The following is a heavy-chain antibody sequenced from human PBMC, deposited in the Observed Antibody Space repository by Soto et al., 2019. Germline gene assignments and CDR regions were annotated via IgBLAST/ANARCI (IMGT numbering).Heavy chain of an antibody. CDR1: GRSINSYY. CDR3: ARTYDSNGYANEFDS. J-gene: IGHJ4*02. V-gene: IGHV4-59*01. D-gene: IGHD3-22*01. CDR2: VYDSGIT. Sequence: LSETLSLTCNVSGRSINSYYWSWVRQPPGKGLEWIGYVYDSGITSYNPSLKSRVTMSADTSKNQFSLKLTSVTGADTAVYYCARTYDSNGYANEFDSWGQGILVTVS.